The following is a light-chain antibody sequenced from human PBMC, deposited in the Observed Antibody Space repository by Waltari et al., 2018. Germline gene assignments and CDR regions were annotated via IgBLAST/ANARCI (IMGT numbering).Light chain of an antibody. J-gene: IGLJ3*02. V-gene: IGLV1-44*01. CDR1: NSNLGRNS. CDR2: SNN. CDR3: ASWDDSLSGVV. Sequence: QSVLTQAPSASGTPGQGVTISCSGSNSNLGRNSVNWYQPFPGTAPKPLIHSNNQRPSGVPDRFSGSKSGTSASLAISGLQSEDEADYYCASWDDSLSGVVFGGGTKLTVL.